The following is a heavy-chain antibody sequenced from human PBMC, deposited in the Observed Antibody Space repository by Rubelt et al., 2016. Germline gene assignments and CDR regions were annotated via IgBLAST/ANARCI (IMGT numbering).Heavy chain of an antibody. D-gene: IGHD2-2*01. CDR3: SRDVIVVVPAAPDAFDI. J-gene: IGHJ3*02. Sequence: QVQLVQSGAEVKKPGASVKVSCKASGYTFTSYDINWVRQATGQGLEWMGWMNPNSGNTGYAQKFQGRGTMTRDTSTGTVDMELSSLRSEDTAVDYCSRDVIVVVPAAPDAFDIWGQGTMVTVSS. V-gene: IGHV1-8*01. CDR2: MNPNSGNT. CDR1: GYTFTSYD.